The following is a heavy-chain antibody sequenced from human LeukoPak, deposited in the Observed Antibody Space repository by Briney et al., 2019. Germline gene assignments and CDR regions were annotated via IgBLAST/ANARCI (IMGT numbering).Heavy chain of an antibody. D-gene: IGHD3-9*01. Sequence: PSETLSLTCTVSGGSISSSSYYWGWIRQPPGKGLEWIASIYYSGSTYYNPSLKSRVTISVDTSKNQFSLKLSSVTAADTAVYYCARRSLTGYCFGYWGQGTLVTVSS. CDR1: GGSISSSSYY. J-gene: IGHJ4*02. CDR3: ARRSLTGYCFGY. V-gene: IGHV4-39*01. CDR2: IYYSGST.